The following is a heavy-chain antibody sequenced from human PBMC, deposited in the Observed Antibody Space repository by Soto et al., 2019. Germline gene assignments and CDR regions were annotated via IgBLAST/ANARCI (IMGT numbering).Heavy chain of an antibody. CDR3: ARDRKSGDYVYYYYGMDV. Sequence: GSLRLSCAASGFTFSSYSMNWVRQAPGKGLEWVSSISSSSSYIYYADSVKGRFTISRDNAKNSLYLQMNSLRAEDTAVYYCARDRKSGDYVYYYYGMDVWGQGTTVTVSS. J-gene: IGHJ6*02. D-gene: IGHD4-17*01. CDR2: ISSSSSYI. V-gene: IGHV3-21*01. CDR1: GFTFSSYS.